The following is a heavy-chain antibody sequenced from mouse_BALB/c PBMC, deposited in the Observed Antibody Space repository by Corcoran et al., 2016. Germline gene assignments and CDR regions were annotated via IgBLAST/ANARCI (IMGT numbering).Heavy chain of an antibody. CDR3: AGSTMITRLDY. CDR1: GYSFTGYY. D-gene: IGHD2-4*01. J-gene: IGHJ2*01. Sequence: EVQLQQSGPELVKPGASVKISCKASGYSFTGYYMHWVKQSHVKSLEWIGRINPYNGATSYNQNFKDKASLTVDKSSSTAYMELHSLTSDDSAVYYCAGSTMITRLDYWGQGTTLTVSS. CDR2: INPYNGAT. V-gene: IGHV1-26*01.